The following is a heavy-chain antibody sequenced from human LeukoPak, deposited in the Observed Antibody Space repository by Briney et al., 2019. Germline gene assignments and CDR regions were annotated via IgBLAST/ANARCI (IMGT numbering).Heavy chain of an antibody. CDR3: ARFSSTPD. CDR2: ISYDGSNK. D-gene: IGHD6-6*01. Sequence: PGRSLRVSCAASGFTFSSYAMHCVRQAPGKGLEWVAVISYDGSNKYYADSVKGRFTISRDNSKNTLYLQMNSLRAEDTAVYYCARFSSTPDWGQGTLDTVSS. V-gene: IGHV3-30-3*01. J-gene: IGHJ4*02. CDR1: GFTFSSYA.